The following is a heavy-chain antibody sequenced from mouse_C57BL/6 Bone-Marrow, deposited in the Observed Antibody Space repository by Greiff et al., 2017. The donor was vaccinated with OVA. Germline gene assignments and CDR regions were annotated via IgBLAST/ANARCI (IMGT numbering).Heavy chain of an antibody. CDR3: ARGGYGTSYWYFDV. V-gene: IGHV1-69*01. Sequence: VQLQQPGAELVMPGASVKLSCKASGYTFTSYWMHWVKQRPGQGLEWIGEIDPSDSYTNYNQKFKGKSTLTVDKSSSTAYMQLSSLTSEDSAVYYCARGGYGTSYWYFDVWGTGTTVTASS. D-gene: IGHD2-1*01. J-gene: IGHJ1*03. CDR2: IDPSDSYT. CDR1: GYTFTSYW.